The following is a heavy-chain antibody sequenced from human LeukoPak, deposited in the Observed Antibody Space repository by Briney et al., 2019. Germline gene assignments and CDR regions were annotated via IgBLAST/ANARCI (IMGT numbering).Heavy chain of an antibody. Sequence: GGSLRLSCAASGFTFSSYWMSWVRQAPGKGLEWVANIKQDGSEKYYVDSVKGRFTISRDNAKNSLYLQMNSPRAEDTAVYYCARVTGYVMEDYFDYWGQGTLVTVSS. CDR3: ARVTGYVMEDYFDY. CDR2: IKQDGSEK. J-gene: IGHJ4*02. D-gene: IGHD6-13*01. V-gene: IGHV3-7*01. CDR1: GFTFSSYW.